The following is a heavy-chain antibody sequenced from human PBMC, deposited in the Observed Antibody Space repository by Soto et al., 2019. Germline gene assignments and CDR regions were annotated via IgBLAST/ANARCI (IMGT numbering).Heavy chain of an antibody. J-gene: IGHJ4*02. CDR3: GGGRSGQIVVFY. V-gene: IGHV1-2*02. CDR2: IGPETGAT. CDR1: GYTFTGHY. D-gene: IGHD1-26*01. Sequence: ASVKVSCKASGYTFTGHYIHWVRQAPEQGPEWMGEIGPETGATRYAQKFQGRVTMTRDMSITTVYMELNNLRPDETDVYYCGGGRSGQIVVFYWGQGTPVTVSS.